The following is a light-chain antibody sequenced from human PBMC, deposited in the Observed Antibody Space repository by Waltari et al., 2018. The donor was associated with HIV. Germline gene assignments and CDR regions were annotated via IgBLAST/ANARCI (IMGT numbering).Light chain of an antibody. V-gene: IGLV1-40*01. CDR1: SSNIGAGYD. CDR3: QSYDSSLSGGV. CDR2: GNS. J-gene: IGLJ3*02. Sequence: GAPGQRVTISCTGSSSNIGAGYDVHWYQQVPGTAPKLLIYGNSNRPSGVPDRFSGSKSGTSASLAVTGLQAEDEADYYCQSYDSSLSGGVFGGGTKLTVL.